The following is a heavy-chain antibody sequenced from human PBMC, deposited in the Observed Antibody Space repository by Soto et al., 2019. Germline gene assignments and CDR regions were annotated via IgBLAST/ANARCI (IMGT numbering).Heavy chain of an antibody. CDR1: GGSLNIYH. Sequence: SETLSLTCAVYGGSLNIYHWTWIRQSPGKGLEWIGEINDRGNTKYNPSLKSRVTISVDTSKNQFSLKLTSVTAADTALYFCARPTYCSSSSCSAPLHYRGQGTLVTVSS. CDR3: ARPTYCSSSSCSAPLHY. CDR2: INDRGNT. D-gene: IGHD2-2*01. J-gene: IGHJ4*02. V-gene: IGHV4-34*01.